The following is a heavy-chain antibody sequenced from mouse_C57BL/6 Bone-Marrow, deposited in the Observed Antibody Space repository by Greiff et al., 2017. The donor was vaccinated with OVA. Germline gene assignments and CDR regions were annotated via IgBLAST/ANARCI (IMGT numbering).Heavy chain of an antibody. Sequence: VQLQQSGAELARPGASVKLSCKASGYTFTRYGISWVKQRTGQGLEWIGEIYPRSGNNYYNEKFKGKATLTADKSSSTAYRELRSMMSEDYAVYFCARGGTGFAYWGQGTLVTVSA. CDR3: ARGGTGFAY. CDR1: GYTFTRYG. D-gene: IGHD3-3*01. V-gene: IGHV1-81*01. CDR2: IYPRSGNN. J-gene: IGHJ3*01.